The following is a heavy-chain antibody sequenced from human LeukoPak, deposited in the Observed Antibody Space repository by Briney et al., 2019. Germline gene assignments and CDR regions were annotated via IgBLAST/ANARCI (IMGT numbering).Heavy chain of an antibody. V-gene: IGHV4-30-4*02. J-gene: IGHJ5*02. CDR1: GGSISSGDYY. D-gene: IGHD3-9*01. Sequence: SETLSLTCTVSGGSISSGDYYWSWIRQPPGKGLEWIGYIYYSGSTYYNPSLKSRVTISVDTSKNQFSLKLSSVTAADTAVYYCARVGYDILTGYDNWFDPWGQGTLVTVSS. CDR2: IYYSGST. CDR3: ARVGYDILTGYDNWFDP.